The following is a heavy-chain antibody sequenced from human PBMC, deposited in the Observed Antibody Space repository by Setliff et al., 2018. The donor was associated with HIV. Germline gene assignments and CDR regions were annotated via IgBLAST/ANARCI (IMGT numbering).Heavy chain of an antibody. V-gene: IGHV3-66*01. D-gene: IGHD3-3*01. Sequence: PGGSLRLSCAASGFTFSSYWMSWVRQAPGKGLEWVSVIYSGGSTYYADSVKGRFTISRDNSKNTLYLQMNSLRAEDTAVYYCAKGGYYDFWSGYYTDDAFDIWGQGTMVTVSS. CDR1: GFTFSSYW. CDR2: IYSGGST. J-gene: IGHJ3*02. CDR3: AKGGYYDFWSGYYTDDAFDI.